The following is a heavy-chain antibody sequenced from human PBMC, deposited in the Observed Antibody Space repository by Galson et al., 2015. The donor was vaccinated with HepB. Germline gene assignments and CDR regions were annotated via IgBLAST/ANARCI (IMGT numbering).Heavy chain of an antibody. CDR2: ISSNGGST. J-gene: IGHJ3*02. Sequence: SLRLSCAASGFTFSSYAMHRVRQAPGKGLEYVSAISSNGGSTYYADSVKGRFTISRDNSKNTLYLQMSSLRAEDTAVYYCVISTREGAFDIWGQGTMVTVSS. V-gene: IGHV3-64D*06. CDR1: GFTFSSYA. D-gene: IGHD2/OR15-2a*01. CDR3: VISTREGAFDI.